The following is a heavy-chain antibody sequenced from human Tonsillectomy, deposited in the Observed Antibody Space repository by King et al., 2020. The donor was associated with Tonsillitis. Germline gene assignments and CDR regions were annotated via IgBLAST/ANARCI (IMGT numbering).Heavy chain of an antibody. V-gene: IGHV2-5*01. CDR2: IYWNDDK. CDR3: ALITAAASTWWFDP. J-gene: IGHJ5*02. CDR1: GLSLSTSGVG. D-gene: IGHD6-13*01. Sequence: ITLKESGPTLVKPTHTLTLTCTFSGLSLSTSGVGVGWIRQPPGKALEWLALIYWNDDKPYSPSMKSRLTITKDTSKNQVVLTMTNMDPLDTATYYCALITAAASTWWFDPWGQGTLLTVS.